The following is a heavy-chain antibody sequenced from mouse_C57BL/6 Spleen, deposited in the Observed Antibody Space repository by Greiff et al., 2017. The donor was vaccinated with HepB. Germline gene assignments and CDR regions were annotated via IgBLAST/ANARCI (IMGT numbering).Heavy chain of an antibody. J-gene: IGHJ2*01. Sequence: VQLQQSGPELVKPGASVKIPCKASGYTFTDYNMDWVKQSHGKSLEWIGDINPNNGGTIYNQKFKGKATLTVDKSSSTAYMELRSLTSEDTAVYYCARKAYYGSSYDYFDYWGQGTTLTVSS. CDR1: GYTFTDYN. CDR2: INPNNGGT. V-gene: IGHV1-18*01. D-gene: IGHD1-1*01. CDR3: ARKAYYGSSYDYFDY.